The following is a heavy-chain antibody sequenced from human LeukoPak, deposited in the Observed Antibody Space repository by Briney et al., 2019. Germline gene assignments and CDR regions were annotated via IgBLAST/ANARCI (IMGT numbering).Heavy chain of an antibody. D-gene: IGHD3-22*01. Sequence: SETLSLTCTVSGGSITGYYWNWIQQPAGQGLEWLGRVYSSGVGNYNPSLTSRVTMSVDTSKNQFSLKLSSVTAADTAVYYCARHGGYDSSPGGYWGQGTLVSVSS. CDR1: GGSITGYY. CDR2: VYSSGVG. J-gene: IGHJ4*02. V-gene: IGHV4-4*07. CDR3: ARHGGYDSSPGGY.